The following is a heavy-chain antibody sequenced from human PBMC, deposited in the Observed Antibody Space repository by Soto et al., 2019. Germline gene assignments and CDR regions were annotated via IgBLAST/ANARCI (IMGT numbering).Heavy chain of an antibody. CDR2: ISDSDGGT. CDR3: AKGRAFFDF. V-gene: IGHV3-23*01. Sequence: GGSLRLSCAASGFAFSAYAMTWVRQAPGKGLEWVSDISDSDGGTHYADSVKGRFTISRDNAKNTLYLQMDRLRVEDAAVYYCAKGRAFFDFWGQGTLVTVSS. CDR1: GFAFSAYA. D-gene: IGHD3-3*02. J-gene: IGHJ4*02.